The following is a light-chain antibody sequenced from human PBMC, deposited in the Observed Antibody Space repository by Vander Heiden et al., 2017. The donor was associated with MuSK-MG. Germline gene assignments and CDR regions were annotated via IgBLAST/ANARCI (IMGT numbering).Light chain of an antibody. V-gene: IGKV3-20*01. J-gene: IGKJ1*01. CDR1: QSVSSSS. CDR3: QQDGSSPQQ. Sequence: EIVLTQSPGTPSLSPGERATLPCRASQSVSSSSLAWYHHKPGQAPRLLIYCASSRATGIPDRFSGCVPWTYFTLTISRLKPADFAVSYCQQDGSSPQQFGQGSKVELK. CDR2: CAS.